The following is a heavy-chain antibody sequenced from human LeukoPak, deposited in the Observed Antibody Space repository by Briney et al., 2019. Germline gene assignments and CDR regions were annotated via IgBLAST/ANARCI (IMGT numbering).Heavy chain of an antibody. V-gene: IGHV3-21*01. D-gene: IGHD5-12*01. Sequence: PGGSLRLSCAASQFSSSSYSVNWVRQAPGQGLEWVSSINKGAKRMYYADSMRGRFTVSRDDAKKSLYLQMDSLRDEETAVYYCVGLRRNSDPSGYYYYYDYWGRGTLVTVSS. CDR1: QFSSSSYS. CDR2: INKGAKRM. J-gene: IGHJ4*02. CDR3: VGLRRNSDPSGYYYYYDY.